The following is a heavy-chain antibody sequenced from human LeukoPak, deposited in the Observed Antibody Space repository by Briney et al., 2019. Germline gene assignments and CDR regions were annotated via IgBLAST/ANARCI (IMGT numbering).Heavy chain of an antibody. V-gene: IGHV3-23*01. D-gene: IGHD3-16*01. J-gene: IGHJ4*02. Sequence: GGSLRLSCAASGFTLSSYAMSWVRQAPGKGLEWVSAISGSDGGTYYADSVKGRFTISRDNSKNTLYLQMNSLRAEDTAVYYCAILGVPASNWGQGTLVTVSS. CDR2: ISGSDGGT. CDR3: AILGVPASN. CDR1: GFTLSSYA.